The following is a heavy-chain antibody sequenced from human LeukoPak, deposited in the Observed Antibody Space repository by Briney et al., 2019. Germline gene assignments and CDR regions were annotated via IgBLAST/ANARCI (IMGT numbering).Heavy chain of an antibody. CDR2: IYYSGST. CDR3: VTHRSASSHDY. J-gene: IGHJ4*02. V-gene: IGHV4-59*08. D-gene: IGHD3-3*01. Sequence: PSETLSLTCTVSGGSISSYYWSWIRQPPGKGLEWIGYIYYSGSTNYNPSLKSRVTISVDTSKNQFSLDLYSVTAADAALYYCVTHRSASSHDYWGRGTLVTVSS. CDR1: GGSISSYY.